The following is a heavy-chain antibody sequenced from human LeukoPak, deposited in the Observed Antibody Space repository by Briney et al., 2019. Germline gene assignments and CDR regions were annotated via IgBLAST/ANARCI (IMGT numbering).Heavy chain of an antibody. CDR1: GFTFSDYY. Sequence: GGSLRLSCAASGFTFSDYYMSWIRQAPGKGLEWVSYISSSSSYTDYADSVKGRFTISRDNAKNSLNLQMNSLRAEDTAVYYCARDSGYSGYSDYWGQGTLVTVPS. CDR3: ARDSGYSGYSDY. D-gene: IGHD5-12*01. V-gene: IGHV3-11*05. CDR2: ISSSSSYT. J-gene: IGHJ4*02.